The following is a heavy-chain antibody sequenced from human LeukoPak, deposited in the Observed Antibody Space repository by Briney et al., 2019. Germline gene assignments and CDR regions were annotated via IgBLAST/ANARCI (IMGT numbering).Heavy chain of an antibody. D-gene: IGHD3-22*01. CDR3: AKSKTDADYDSSGYEYYFDC. Sequence: GGSLRLSCAASGFSFSSYDMHWVRQAPGKGLEWVAFISYDGSNKHYVDSVKGRFTISRDNSKNTLYLQRNSLRAEDTAVYYCAKSKTDADYDSSGYEYYFDCWVQGTQVTVSS. J-gene: IGHJ4*02. CDR2: ISYDGSNK. V-gene: IGHV3-30*18. CDR1: GFSFSSYD.